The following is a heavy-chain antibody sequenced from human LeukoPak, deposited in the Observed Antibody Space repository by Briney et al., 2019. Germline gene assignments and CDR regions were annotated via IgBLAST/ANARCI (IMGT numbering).Heavy chain of an antibody. J-gene: IGHJ5*01. CDR1: GYIFTNYA. V-gene: IGHV7-4-1*02. D-gene: IGHD6-19*01. CDR3: ARDPYAPPSSDLQGFDS. Sequence: ASVKVSCKASGYIFTNYAINWMRQAPGQGLEWMGWINTSTGNPTYAQGFTGRFVFSSDTSVSTAYLQISSLRAEDTAVYYCARDPYAPPSSDLQGFDSWGQGTLVPVSS. CDR2: INTSTGNP.